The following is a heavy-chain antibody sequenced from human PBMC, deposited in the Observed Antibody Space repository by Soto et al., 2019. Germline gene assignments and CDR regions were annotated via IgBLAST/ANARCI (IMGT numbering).Heavy chain of an antibody. D-gene: IGHD2-2*01. CDR2: IYYSGTT. V-gene: IGHV4-39*01. Sequence: QLQLQESGPGLVKPSETLSLTCTVSSASISSSSYTWGWIRQPPGKGLEWIGSIYYSGTTYYHPSHNSLVTVSVDTSKNHLSLKVTSVTAADTAVYYCARLHGYCISSSCHGHYAMDVWGQGTTVTVSS. J-gene: IGHJ6*02. CDR1: SASISSSSYT. CDR3: ARLHGYCISSSCHGHYAMDV.